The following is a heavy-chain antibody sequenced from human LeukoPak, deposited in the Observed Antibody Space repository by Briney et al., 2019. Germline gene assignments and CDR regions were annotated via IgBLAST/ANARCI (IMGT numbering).Heavy chain of an antibody. D-gene: IGHD1-26*01. V-gene: IGHV3-21*01. CDR1: GFTFSSYS. CDR3: ARVGFYYYYYYYMDV. CDR2: ISSSSSYI. Sequence: GGSLRLSCAASGFTFSSYSMNWVRQAPGKGLEWVSSISSSSSYIYYADSVKGRFTISRDNAKNSLYLQMNSLRAEDTAVYYCARVGFYYYYYYYMDVWGKGTTVTVSS. J-gene: IGHJ6*03.